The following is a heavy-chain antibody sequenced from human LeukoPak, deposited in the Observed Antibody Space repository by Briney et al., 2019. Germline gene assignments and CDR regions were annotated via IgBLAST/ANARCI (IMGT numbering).Heavy chain of an antibody. CDR1: GYTFTSYY. CDR2: INPSGGST. V-gene: IGHV1-46*01. J-gene: IGHJ4*02. CDR3: ARDSPLGY. D-gene: IGHD3-16*02. Sequence: ASVKVSCKASGYTFTSYYMHWVRQAPGQGLEWMGIINPSGGSTSYAQKFQGRVTMTRDTSISTAYMELSRLRSDDTAVYYCARDSPLGYWGQGTLVTVSS.